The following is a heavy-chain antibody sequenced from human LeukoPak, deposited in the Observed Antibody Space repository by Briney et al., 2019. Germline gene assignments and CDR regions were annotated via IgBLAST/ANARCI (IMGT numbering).Heavy chain of an antibody. CDR3: ARHLASSGSSPGWYCDL. CDR1: GGSISSYY. V-gene: IGHV4-59*08. Sequence: SETLSLTCTVSGGSISSYYWSWIRQPPGKGLEWIGYIYYSGSTNYNPSLKSRVTISVDTSKNQFPLKLSSVTAADAAVYYCARHLASSGSSPGWYCDLWGRSTLVTVSS. CDR2: IYYSGST. D-gene: IGHD3-22*01. J-gene: IGHJ2*01.